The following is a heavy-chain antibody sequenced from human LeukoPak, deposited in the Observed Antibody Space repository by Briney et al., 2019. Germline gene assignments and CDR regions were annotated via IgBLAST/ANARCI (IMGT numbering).Heavy chain of an antibody. CDR1: GYTFTSYA. Sequence: ASVKVSRKASGYTFTSYAMHWVRQAPGQRLEWMGWINGGNGDTKYSQKFQGRVTIARDTSASTAYMELSSLRSEDTAVYYCARTTAMVTIFDYWGQGTLVTVSS. J-gene: IGHJ4*02. CDR2: INGGNGDT. D-gene: IGHD5-18*01. V-gene: IGHV1-3*01. CDR3: ARTTAMVTIFDY.